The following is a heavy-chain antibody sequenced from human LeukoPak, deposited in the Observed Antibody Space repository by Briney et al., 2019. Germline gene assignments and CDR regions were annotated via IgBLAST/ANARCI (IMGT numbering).Heavy chain of an antibody. CDR3: AKMAYCGGDCYSRHFDY. Sequence: AISGSGGSTYYADSVKGRFTISRDNSKNTLYLQMNSLRAEDTAVYYCAKMAYCGGDCYSRHFDYWGQGTLVTVSS. J-gene: IGHJ4*02. V-gene: IGHV3-23*01. CDR2: ISGSGGST. D-gene: IGHD2-21*02.